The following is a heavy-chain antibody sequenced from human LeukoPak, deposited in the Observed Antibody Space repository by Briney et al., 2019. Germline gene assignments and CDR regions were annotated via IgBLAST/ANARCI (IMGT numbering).Heavy chain of an antibody. J-gene: IGHJ3*01. Sequence: GGSLRLSCAASGFTVSSYYMNWVRQAPGKELEWVSVIYTGGGRYYADSVKGRFTISRDNSRSTVDLQMNSLRVEDTGIYYCARDEIPSGTWGQGTMVIVSS. CDR1: GFTVSSYY. V-gene: IGHV3-53*01. CDR3: ARDEIPSGT. CDR2: IYTGGGR. D-gene: IGHD6-25*01.